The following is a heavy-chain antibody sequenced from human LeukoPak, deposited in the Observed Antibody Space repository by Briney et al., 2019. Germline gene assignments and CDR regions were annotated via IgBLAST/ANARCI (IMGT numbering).Heavy chain of an antibody. CDR1: GFTFSSYA. V-gene: IGHV3-23*01. Sequence: PGGSLRLSCAASGFTFSSYAMSWVRQSPGKGLEWVSAISGSGGSTYYADSVKGRFTVSRDNSKNTLYLQMNSLRAEDTAIYYCAKDLSRAFWDYWGQGTLVTVSS. CDR2: ISGSGGST. CDR3: AKDLSRAFWDY. J-gene: IGHJ4*02. D-gene: IGHD3-3*01.